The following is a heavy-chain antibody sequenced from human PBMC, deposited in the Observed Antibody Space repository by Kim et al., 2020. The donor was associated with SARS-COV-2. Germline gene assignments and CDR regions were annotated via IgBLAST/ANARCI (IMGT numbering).Heavy chain of an antibody. V-gene: IGHV3-48*02. J-gene: IGHJ5*02. Sequence: GGSLRLSCAASGFTFSSYSMNWVRQAPGKGLEWFSYISSSSSTIYYAYSVKGRFTISRDNAKNSLYLQMNSLRDEDTAVYYCARDPLGGCGGDCYSDWFDPWGQGTLVTVSS. D-gene: IGHD2-21*02. CDR1: GFTFSSYS. CDR3: ARDPLGGCGGDCYSDWFDP. CDR2: ISSSSSTI.